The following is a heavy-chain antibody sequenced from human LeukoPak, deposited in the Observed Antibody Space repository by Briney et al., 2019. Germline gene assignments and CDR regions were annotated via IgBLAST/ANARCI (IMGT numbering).Heavy chain of an antibody. Sequence: GGSLRLSCAASGFTVSSNYMSWVRQAPGKGLEWVSVIYSGGSTYYADSVKGRFTISGDNSKNTLYLQMNSLRAEDTAVYYCASSYDSSGYYDYWGQGTLVTVSS. CDR1: GFTVSSNY. CDR3: ASSYDSSGYYDY. J-gene: IGHJ4*02. V-gene: IGHV3-53*01. D-gene: IGHD3-22*01. CDR2: IYSGGST.